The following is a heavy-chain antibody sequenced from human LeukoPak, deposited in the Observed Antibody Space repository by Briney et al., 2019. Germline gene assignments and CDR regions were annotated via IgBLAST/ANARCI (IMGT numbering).Heavy chain of an antibody. V-gene: IGHV4-34*01. CDR3: GIRYFDWLFPTDAFDI. Sequence: SETLSLTCAVYGGSFSGYYWSWIRQPPGKGLEWIGEINHSGSPNYNPSLKSRVTISVDTSKTQFSLKLSSVTAADTAVAYCGIRYFDWLFPTDAFDIWGQGTMVTVSS. CDR1: GGSFSGYY. J-gene: IGHJ3*02. CDR2: INHSGSP. D-gene: IGHD3-9*01.